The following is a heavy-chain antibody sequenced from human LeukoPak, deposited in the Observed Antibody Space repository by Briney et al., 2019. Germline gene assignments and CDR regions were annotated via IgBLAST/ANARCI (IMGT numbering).Heavy chain of an antibody. CDR1: GFTFRSNW. D-gene: IGHD3-16*01. Sequence: GGSLRLSCAASGFTFRSNWMHWVRQAPGKGLVWVSHINSDGSSTNYADPVKGRFTISRDNAKNTLYLQMNSLRAEDTAVYYCARTLADALDIWGQGTMVTVSS. CDR2: INSDGSST. CDR3: ARTLADALDI. J-gene: IGHJ3*02. V-gene: IGHV3-74*01.